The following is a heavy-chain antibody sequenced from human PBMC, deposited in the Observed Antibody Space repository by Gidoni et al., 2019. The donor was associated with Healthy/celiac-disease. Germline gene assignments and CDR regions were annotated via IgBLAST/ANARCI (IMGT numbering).Heavy chain of an antibody. CDR1: GFTFRSYW. CDR2: INSDGSST. V-gene: IGHV3-74*01. CDR3: ARRWLALEDYYYYCGMDV. D-gene: IGHD6-19*01. Sequence: EVQLVESGGGLVQPVGSLRLSCAASGFTFRSYWMHWVRQAAGKGLVWVSRINSDGSSTSYADSVKGRFTISRDNAKNTLYLQMNSLRAEDTAVYYCARRWLALEDYYYYCGMDVWGQGTTVTVSS. J-gene: IGHJ6*02.